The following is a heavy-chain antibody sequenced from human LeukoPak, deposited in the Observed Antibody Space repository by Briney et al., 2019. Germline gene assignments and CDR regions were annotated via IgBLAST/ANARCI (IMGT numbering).Heavy chain of an antibody. V-gene: IGHV1-69*04. CDR3: ARGFHRLYGSGNCYNPEFDY. CDR1: GDTFSSYA. CDR2: IIPILGIA. J-gene: IGHJ4*02. D-gene: IGHD3-10*01. Sequence: SVKVSCKASGDTFSSYAISWVRQAPGQGLEWMGRIIPILGIANYAQKFQGRVTITADKSTSTAYMELSSLRSEDTAVYYCARGFHRLYGSGNCYNPEFDYWGQGTLVTVSS.